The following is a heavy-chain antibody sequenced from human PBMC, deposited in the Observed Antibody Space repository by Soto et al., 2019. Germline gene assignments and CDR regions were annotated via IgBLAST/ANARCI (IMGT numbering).Heavy chain of an antibody. CDR3: ARAYGDFDY. CDR2: ISSSSSTI. V-gene: IGHV3-48*01. Sequence: GGSLRLSCAASGFTFSSYSMNWVRQAPGKGLEWVSYISSSSSTIYYADSVKGRFTISRDNAKNSLYLQMNSLRAEDTAVYYCARAYGDFDYWGQGTLVTVSS. J-gene: IGHJ4*02. D-gene: IGHD3-10*01. CDR1: GFTFSSYS.